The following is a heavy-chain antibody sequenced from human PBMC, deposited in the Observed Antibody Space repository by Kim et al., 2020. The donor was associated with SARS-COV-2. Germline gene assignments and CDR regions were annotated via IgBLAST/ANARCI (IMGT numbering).Heavy chain of an antibody. J-gene: IGHJ4*02. D-gene: IGHD6-13*01. CDR1: GFTFSSYA. CDR2: ISGSGGST. Sequence: GGSLRLSCAASGFTFSSYAMSWVRQAPGKGLEWVSAISGSGGSTYYADSVKGRFTISRDNSKNTLYLQMNSLRAEDTAVYYCAKRDSREGRQLAPDDYWGQGTLVTVSS. V-gene: IGHV3-23*01. CDR3: AKRDSREGRQLAPDDY.